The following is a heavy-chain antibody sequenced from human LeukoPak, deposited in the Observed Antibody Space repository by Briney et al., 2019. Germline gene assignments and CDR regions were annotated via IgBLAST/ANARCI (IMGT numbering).Heavy chain of an antibody. D-gene: IGHD2-2*01. CDR1: GYTFTSYA. CDR2: ISAYNGNT. J-gene: IGHJ5*02. V-gene: IGHV1-18*01. Sequence: ASVKVSCEASGYTFTSYAMNWVRQAPGQGLEWMGWISAYNGNTNYAQKLQGRVTMTTDTSTSTAYMELRSLRSDDTAVYYCSRGVVVAPAAIWFDLWGQGTLVTVSS. CDR3: SRGVVVAPAAIWFDL.